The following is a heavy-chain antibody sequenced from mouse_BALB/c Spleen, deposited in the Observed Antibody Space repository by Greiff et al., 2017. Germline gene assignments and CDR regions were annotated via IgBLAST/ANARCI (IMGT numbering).Heavy chain of an antibody. CDR3: ARHDYDGYEDYYAMDY. D-gene: IGHD2-3*01. J-gene: IGHJ4*01. CDR2: ISNGGGST. CDR1: GFTFSSYT. Sequence: EVQGVESGGGLVQPGGSLKLSCAASGFTFSSYTMSWVRQTPEKRLEWVAYISNGGGSTYYPDTVKGRFTISRDNAKNTLYLQMSSLKSEDTAMYYCARHDYDGYEDYYAMDYWGQGTSVTVSS. V-gene: IGHV5-12-2*01.